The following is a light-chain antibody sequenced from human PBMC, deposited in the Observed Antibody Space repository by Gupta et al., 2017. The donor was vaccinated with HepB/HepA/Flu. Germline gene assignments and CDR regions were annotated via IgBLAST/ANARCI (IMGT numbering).Light chain of an antibody. J-gene: IGKJ4*01. CDR2: AAS. Sequence: DIQMTQSPPSLSASVGDRVTITCRASQTIRTSLNWYQQKPGKAPKLLIYAASSLHSGVPSRFSGGGSGTDFTLTISSLQPEDFAVYYCQQHSSPPLTFGGGTRVDIK. V-gene: IGKV1-39*01. CDR3: QQHSSPPLT. CDR1: QTIRTS.